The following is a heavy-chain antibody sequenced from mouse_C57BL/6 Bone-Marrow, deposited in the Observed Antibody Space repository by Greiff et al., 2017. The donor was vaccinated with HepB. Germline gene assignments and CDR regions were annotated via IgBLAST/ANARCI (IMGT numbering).Heavy chain of an antibody. CDR2: ISSGSSTI. CDR3: ARHAMDD. V-gene: IGHV5-17*01. Sequence: EVKVEESGGGLVKPGGSLKLSCAASGFTFSDYGMHWVRQAPEKGLEWVAYISSGSSTIYYADTVKGRFTISRDNAKNTLFLQMTSLRSEDTAMYYCARHAMDDWGQGTSVTVSS. CDR1: GFTFSDYG. J-gene: IGHJ4*01.